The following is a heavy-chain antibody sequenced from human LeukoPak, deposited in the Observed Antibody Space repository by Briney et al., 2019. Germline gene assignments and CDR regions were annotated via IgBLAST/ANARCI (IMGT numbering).Heavy chain of an antibody. J-gene: IGHJ6*02. D-gene: IGHD3/OR15-3a*01. CDR1: GFTVSSNY. Sequence: SGGSLRLSCAASGFTVSSNYMSWVRQAPGKGLEWVSVMYSGGSTYYADSVKGRFTISRDNSKNTLYLQMNSLRAEDTAVYYCARSVDPLYYYYGMDVWGQGTTVTVSS. V-gene: IGHV3-66*01. CDR3: ARSVDPLYYYYGMDV. CDR2: MYSGGST.